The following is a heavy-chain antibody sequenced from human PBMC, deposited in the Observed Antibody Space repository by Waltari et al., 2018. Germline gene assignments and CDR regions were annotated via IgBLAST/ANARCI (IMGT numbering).Heavy chain of an antibody. J-gene: IGHJ3*02. CDR3: ARDFESRGYDI. V-gene: IGHV7-4-1*02. D-gene: IGHD3-22*01. CDR2: INTDSGNP. CDR1: GYTFTTYG. Sequence: QVQLVQSGSELKKPGASVKVSCKASGYTFTTYGNNWVRQAPGQGLEWLGWINTDSGNPTYAQGFTGRLVFSLDTSVNTAFLQISSLKAEDSAIYYCARDFESRGYDIWGQGTMVTVSS.